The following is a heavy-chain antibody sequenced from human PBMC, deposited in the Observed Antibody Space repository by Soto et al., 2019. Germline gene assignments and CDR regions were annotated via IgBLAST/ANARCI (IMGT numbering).Heavy chain of an antibody. D-gene: IGHD3-3*01. CDR1: GGNIINGCYY. V-gene: IGHV4-31*03. CDR3: ARESRDFWSGYNWFDP. Sequence: TMSLTCTVSGGNIINGCYYWSRKNKHPGKGLEWIGYIYYSGSTYYNPSLKSRVTISVDTSKNQFSLKLSSVTAADTAVYYCARESRDFWSGYNWFDPWGQGTLVTVSS. J-gene: IGHJ5*02. CDR2: IYYSGST.